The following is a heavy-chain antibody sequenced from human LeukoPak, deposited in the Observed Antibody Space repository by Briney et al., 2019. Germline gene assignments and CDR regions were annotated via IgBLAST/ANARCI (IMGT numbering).Heavy chain of an antibody. V-gene: IGHV3-23*01. CDR2: ISGGGGST. CDR1: GFTFTSYS. D-gene: IGHD6-19*01. CDR3: AKGSLFQQWLGRDAFDI. J-gene: IGHJ3*02. Sequence: GGSLRLSCAASGFTFTSYSMNWVRQAPGKGLEWVSTISGGGGSTYYADSVKGRFTISRDNSKNTLYLQMNSLRAEDTAVYYCAKGSLFQQWLGRDAFDIWGQGTMVTVSS.